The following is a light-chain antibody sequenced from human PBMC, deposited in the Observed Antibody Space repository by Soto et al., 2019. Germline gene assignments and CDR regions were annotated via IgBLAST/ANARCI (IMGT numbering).Light chain of an antibody. CDR2: AAS. Sequence: DIQMTQSPSSLSASVGDRVTITCRASQNIDNYLHWYQQKPGKAPNLLIYAASSLQSGVPSRFSGSGSGTDFSLTISSLQPEDIATYFCQQSYSTLSLTFGGGTKVEIK. CDR3: QQSYSTLSLT. J-gene: IGKJ4*01. CDR1: QNIDNY. V-gene: IGKV1-39*01.